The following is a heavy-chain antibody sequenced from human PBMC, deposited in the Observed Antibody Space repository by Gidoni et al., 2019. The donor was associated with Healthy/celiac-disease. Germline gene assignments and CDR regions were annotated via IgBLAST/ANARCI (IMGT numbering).Heavy chain of an antibody. CDR3: TTDLLQVFDY. J-gene: IGHJ4*02. Sequence: EVQLVESGGGLGKPGGSLRLACAGAGYTFRNAWMSWGSQAPGKGLEWVGRIKIKTAGGTTDYAAPVKGRFTISRDDSKNTLYLQMNSLKTEDTAVYYCTTDLLQVFDYWGQGTLVTVSS. V-gene: IGHV3-15*01. D-gene: IGHD2-15*01. CDR1: GYTFRNAW. CDR2: IKIKTAGGTT.